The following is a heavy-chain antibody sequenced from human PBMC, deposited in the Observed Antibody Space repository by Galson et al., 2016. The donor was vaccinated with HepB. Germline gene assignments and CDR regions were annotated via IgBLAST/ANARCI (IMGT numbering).Heavy chain of an antibody. CDR2: INIDGGGT. CDR3: ARGLTYSSGFGDY. CDR1: EFSFRGYW. V-gene: IGHV3-74*01. J-gene: IGHJ4*02. D-gene: IGHD3-22*01. Sequence: SLRLSCAVPEFSFRGYWIHWVRQVPGEGLVWVSCINIDGGGTSYADSVRGRFTISRDNARNTVYLQMNSLRAEDTAVYYCARGLTYSSGFGDYWGQGTLLTVSS.